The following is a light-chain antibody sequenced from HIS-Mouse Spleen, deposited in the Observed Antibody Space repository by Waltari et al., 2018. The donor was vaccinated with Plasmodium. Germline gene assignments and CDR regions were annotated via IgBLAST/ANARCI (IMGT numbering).Light chain of an antibody. CDR2: GAS. CDR1: QSVSSSY. CDR3: QQYGSSPYT. Sequence: EIVLTPSPGPLSLSPGERATLSCRASQSVSSSYLAWYQQKPGQAPRPLIYGASSRATGIPDRFSGSGSGTDFTLTISRLEPEDFAVYYCQQYGSSPYTFGQGTKLEIK. J-gene: IGKJ2*01. V-gene: IGKV3-20*01.